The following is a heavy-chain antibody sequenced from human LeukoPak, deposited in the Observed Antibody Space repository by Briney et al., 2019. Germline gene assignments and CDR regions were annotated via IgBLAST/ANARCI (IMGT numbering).Heavy chain of an antibody. V-gene: IGHV1-18*01. CDR2: ISAYNGNT. CDR1: GYTFTSYG. J-gene: IGHJ5*02. Sequence: ASVKVSCKASGYTFTSYGISWMRQAPGQGLEWMGWISAYNGNTNYAQKPQGRVTMTTDTSTSTAYMELRSLRSDDTAVYYCARDIRNYYYDSSGTSRFDPWGQGTLVTVSS. D-gene: IGHD3-22*01. CDR3: ARDIRNYYYDSSGTSRFDP.